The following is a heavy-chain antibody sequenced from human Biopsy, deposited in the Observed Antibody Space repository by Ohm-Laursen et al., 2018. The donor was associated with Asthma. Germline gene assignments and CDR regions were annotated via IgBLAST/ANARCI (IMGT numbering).Heavy chain of an antibody. CDR1: GFMFRSFG. V-gene: IGHV3-30*03. CDR3: ARGLDYSGRSGFDY. J-gene: IGHJ4*02. D-gene: IGHD3-10*01. Sequence: SLRLSCSASGFMFRSFGMHWVRQAPGKGLEWVAVISYDGNHKFYEDSVKGRFTISRDNSKNTLYLQMNSLRVEDTAVYYCARGLDYSGRSGFDYWGQGTLVTVSS. CDR2: ISYDGNHK.